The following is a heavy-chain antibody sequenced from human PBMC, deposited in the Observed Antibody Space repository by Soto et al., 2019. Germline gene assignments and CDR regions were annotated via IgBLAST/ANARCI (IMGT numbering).Heavy chain of an antibody. D-gene: IGHD2-21*02. CDR1: GFTFSSYG. CDR2: ISYDGSNK. V-gene: IGHV3-30*18. CDR3: AKISGDAVFDY. J-gene: IGHJ4*02. Sequence: QVQLVESGGGVVQPGRSLRLSCAASGFTFSSYGMHWVRQAPGKGLEWVAVISYDGSNKYYADSVKGRFTISRDNSKNTLYLQMNSLRAEDTAVYYCAKISGDAVFDYWGQGTLVTVSS.